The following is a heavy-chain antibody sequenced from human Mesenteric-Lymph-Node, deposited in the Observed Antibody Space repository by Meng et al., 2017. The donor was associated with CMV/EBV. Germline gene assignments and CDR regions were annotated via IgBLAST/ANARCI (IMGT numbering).Heavy chain of an antibody. V-gene: IGHV3-74*01. J-gene: IGHJ4*02. CDR1: GFTFNTYW. CDR2: VNTDGSDT. D-gene: IGHD6-25*01. Sequence: GESLKISCAASGFTFNTYWMHWVRQAPGKGPVWVARVNTDGSDTVYADSVKGRFTISRDNAKNTLYLQMNSLRGEDTAVYYCARDGFRSELDYWGQGTLVTVSS. CDR3: ARDGFRSELDY.